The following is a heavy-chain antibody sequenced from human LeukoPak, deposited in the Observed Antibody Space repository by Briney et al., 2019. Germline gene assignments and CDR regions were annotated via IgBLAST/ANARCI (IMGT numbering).Heavy chain of an antibody. CDR3: ARGRRITMVRGVFDP. CDR1: GYIFTSYY. V-gene: IGHV1-46*01. J-gene: IGHJ5*02. Sequence: ASVKVSCKASGYIFTSYYMHWVRQAPGQGLEWMAIFNPSSGSTSYAQKFQGRVTLTRDMSTSTVYMELSSLRSEDTAVYYCARGRRITMVRGVFDPWGQGTLVTVSS. D-gene: IGHD3-10*01. CDR2: FNPSSGST.